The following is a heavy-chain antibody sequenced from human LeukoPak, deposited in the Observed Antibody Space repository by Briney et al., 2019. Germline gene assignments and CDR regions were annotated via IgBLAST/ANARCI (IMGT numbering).Heavy chain of an antibody. J-gene: IGHJ6*02. CDR2: ISSKAYGGTT. CDR3: VLSRMDV. V-gene: IGHV3-49*04. CDR1: GFSFGDYP. Sequence: PGGSLRLSCAGSGFSFGDYPMTWVRQAPGKGLEWVGFISSKAYGGTTEYAASVKGRFTISRDDYKSIAYLQMNSLKTEDTAVYYCVLSRMDVWGQGTTVTVSS.